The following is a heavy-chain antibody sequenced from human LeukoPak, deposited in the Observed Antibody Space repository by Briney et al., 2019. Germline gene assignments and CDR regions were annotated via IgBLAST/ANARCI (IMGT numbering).Heavy chain of an antibody. J-gene: IGHJ6*03. Sequence: PSGTLSLTCAVSGGSISSSTNWWSWVRQPPGKGLEWIGEIYHSGGTNYNPSLKSRITISVDKSQNQFSLKVNSLTAADTAVYYCATNGYYCMDVWSKGTTVTVSS. CDR2: IYHSGGT. CDR1: GGSISSSTNW. V-gene: IGHV4-4*02. D-gene: IGHD2-8*01. CDR3: ATNGYYCMDV.